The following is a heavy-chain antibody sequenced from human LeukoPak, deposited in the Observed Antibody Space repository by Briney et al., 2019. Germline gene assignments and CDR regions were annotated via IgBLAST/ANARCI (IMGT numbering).Heavy chain of an antibody. CDR1: GGSISSSSYY. CDR2: IYYSGST. CDR3: ARQTGSGLFILP. V-gene: IGHV4-39*07. D-gene: IGHD3/OR15-3a*01. Sequence: SETLSLTCTVSGGSISSSSYYWGWIRQPPGKGLECIGSIYYSGSTYYNPSLKSRVTISVDTSKNEFSLKLSSVTAAGTAVYYCARQTGSGLFILPRGQGTLVTVSS. J-gene: IGHJ4*02.